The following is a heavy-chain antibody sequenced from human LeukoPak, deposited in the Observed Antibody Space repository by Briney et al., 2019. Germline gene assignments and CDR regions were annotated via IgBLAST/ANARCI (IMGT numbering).Heavy chain of an antibody. Sequence: SETLSLTCAVYGGSFSGYYWSWTRQPPGKGLEWIGEINHSGSTNYNPSLKSRVTISVDTSKNQFSLKLSSVTAADTAVYYCARHVCSSISCYPGVWFDPWGQGALVTVSS. D-gene: IGHD2-2*01. CDR2: INHSGST. CDR3: ARHVCSSISCYPGVWFDP. CDR1: GGSFSGYY. V-gene: IGHV4-34*01. J-gene: IGHJ5*02.